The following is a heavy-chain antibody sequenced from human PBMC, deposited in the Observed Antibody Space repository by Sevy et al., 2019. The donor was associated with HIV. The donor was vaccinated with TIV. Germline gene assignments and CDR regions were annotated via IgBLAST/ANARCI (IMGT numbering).Heavy chain of an antibody. D-gene: IGHD3-22*01. V-gene: IGHV3-23*01. CDR1: GFTFSSYA. CDR2: ISGSGGST. J-gene: IGHJ6*02. CDR3: ATENYDSSGYYYGMDV. Sequence: GGSLRLSCAASGFTFSSYAMSWVRQAPGKGLEWVSAISGSGGSTYYADSVKGRFTISRDNSKNTLYLQMNSLRAEDTAVYYCATENYDSSGYYYGMDVWGQGTTVTVSS.